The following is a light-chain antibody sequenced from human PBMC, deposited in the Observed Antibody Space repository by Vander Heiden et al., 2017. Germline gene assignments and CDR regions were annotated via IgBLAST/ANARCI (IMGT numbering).Light chain of an antibody. CDR2: AAS. CDR1: QGISSY. CDR3: QQLNSYPWT. Sequence: DIQVTQSPSFLSASVGDRVTITCRASQGISSYLAWYQQKPGKAPKLLIYAASTLQSGVPSRFSGSGSGTEFTLTIISLQPEDFATYYCQQLNSYPWTFGQGTKVEIK. J-gene: IGKJ1*01. V-gene: IGKV1-9*01.